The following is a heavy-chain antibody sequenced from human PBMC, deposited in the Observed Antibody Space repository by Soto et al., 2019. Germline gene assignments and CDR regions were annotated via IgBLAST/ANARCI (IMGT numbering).Heavy chain of an antibody. CDR2: VYYTGFT. D-gene: IGHD2-21*01. CDR3: ARLPVVVIALGYFDP. Sequence: QQKLQESGPGLVKPSETLSLTCTVSGDSISSSYYWGWVRQPPGKGLECIGAVYYTGFTYYNPSLKSRLTISLDTSKNQFSLRLSSVTAADTAIYYCARLPVVVIALGYFDPWGPGTLVTVSS. V-gene: IGHV4-39*01. J-gene: IGHJ5*02. CDR1: GDSISSSYY.